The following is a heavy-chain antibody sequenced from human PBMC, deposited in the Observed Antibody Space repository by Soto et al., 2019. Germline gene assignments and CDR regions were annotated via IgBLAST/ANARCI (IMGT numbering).Heavy chain of an antibody. CDR3: AEGAAAGSYYYDGMDV. CDR1: GFTFSSYG. Sequence: GGSLRLSCAASGFTFSSYGMHWVRQAPGKGLEWVAVISYDGSNKYYADSVKGRFTISRDNSKNTLYLQMNSLRAEDTAVYYCAEGAAAGSYYYDGMDVWGQGTTVTVSS. V-gene: IGHV3-30*18. D-gene: IGHD6-13*01. J-gene: IGHJ6*02. CDR2: ISYDGSNK.